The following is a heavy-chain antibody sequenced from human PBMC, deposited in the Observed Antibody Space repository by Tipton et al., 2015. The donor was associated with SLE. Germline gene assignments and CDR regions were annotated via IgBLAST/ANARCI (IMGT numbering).Heavy chain of an antibody. CDR1: GCTFTGYY. CDR3: ARNRNPIFGVVMFWFDP. V-gene: IGHV1-2*02. CDR2: INPNSGGT. D-gene: IGHD3-3*01. J-gene: IGHJ5*02. Sequence: QLVQSGAEVKKPGASVKVSCKASGCTFTGYYMHWVRQAPGQGLEWMGWINPNSGGTNYAQKFQGRVTMTRDTSISTAYMELSRLRSDDTAVYYCARNRNPIFGVVMFWFDPWGQGTLVTVSS.